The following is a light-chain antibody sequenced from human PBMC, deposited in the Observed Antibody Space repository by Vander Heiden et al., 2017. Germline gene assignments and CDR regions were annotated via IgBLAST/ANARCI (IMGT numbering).Light chain of an antibody. Sequence: DIQMTQSPSSLSASVGDRVTITCRASQAINNDLAWFQQKPGKAPKSLIYDLSTSQNGVPSKFSVSGSGTDFTLTINSLQPEDFATYYCQQYYTYPFTFGPGTTVDLK. CDR2: DLS. CDR1: QAINND. J-gene: IGKJ3*01. V-gene: IGKV1-16*02. CDR3: QQYYTYPFT.